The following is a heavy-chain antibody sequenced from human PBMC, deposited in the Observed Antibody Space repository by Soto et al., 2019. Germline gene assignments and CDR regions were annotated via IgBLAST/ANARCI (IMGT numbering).Heavy chain of an antibody. CDR2: IYPGDSDT. D-gene: IGHD5-12*01. Sequence: GESLKISCKGSGYSFTSYWIGWVLQMPGKGLEWMGIIYPGDSDTRYSPSFQGQVTISADKSISTAYLQWSSLKASDTAMYYCARVPTGWLQLGNFDYWGQGTLVTVSS. CDR1: GYSFTSYW. CDR3: ARVPTGWLQLGNFDY. V-gene: IGHV5-51*01. J-gene: IGHJ4*02.